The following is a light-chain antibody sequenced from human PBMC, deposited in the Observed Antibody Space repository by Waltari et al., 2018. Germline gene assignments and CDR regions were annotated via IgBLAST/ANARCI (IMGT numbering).Light chain of an antibody. CDR3: QKYVNLPAT. Sequence: EIVLTQSPGTLSLSPGERATLSCRASQSVGRYLAGYQQKPCQAPRLLIYGASTRATGIPARFSGSGSGTDLSLTISRLEPEDFAVYYCQKYVNLPATFGQGTKVEIK. V-gene: IGKV3-20*01. CDR1: QSVGRY. CDR2: GAS. J-gene: IGKJ1*01.